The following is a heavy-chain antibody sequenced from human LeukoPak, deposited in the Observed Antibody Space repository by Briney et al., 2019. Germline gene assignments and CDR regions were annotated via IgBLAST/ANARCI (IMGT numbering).Heavy chain of an antibody. D-gene: IGHD1-1*01. CDR3: AKDDELAPGGIDY. CDR1: GFTFSSYA. J-gene: IGHJ4*02. CDR2: ISGSGGST. V-gene: IGHV3-23*01. Sequence: GGSLRLSCAASGFTFSSYAMSWVRQAPGKGLEWVSAISGSGGSTYYADSVKGRFTISRDNSKNTLYLQMNSLRAEDTVVYYCAKDDELAPGGIDYWGQGTLVTVSS.